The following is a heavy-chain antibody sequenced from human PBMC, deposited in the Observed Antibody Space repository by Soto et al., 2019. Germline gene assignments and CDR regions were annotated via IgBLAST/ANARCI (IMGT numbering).Heavy chain of an antibody. CDR1: GGTFSSYA. CDR3: ARGTVVPAATAYYYGMDV. CDR2: IIPIFGTA. V-gene: IGHV1-69*13. J-gene: IGHJ6*02. D-gene: IGHD2-2*01. Sequence: SVKVSCKASGGTFSSYAISWVRQAPGQGLEWMGGIIPIFGTANYAQKFQGRVTITADESTSTAYMELSSLRSEDTAVYYCARGTVVPAATAYYYGMDVWGQETAVTVSS.